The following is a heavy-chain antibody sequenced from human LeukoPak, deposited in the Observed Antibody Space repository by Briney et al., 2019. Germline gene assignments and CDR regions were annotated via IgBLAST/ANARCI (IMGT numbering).Heavy chain of an antibody. CDR3: AREEVVTAKYYYGMDV. J-gene: IGHJ6*02. D-gene: IGHD2-21*02. CDR1: GYTFTSYG. V-gene: IGHV1-18*01. Sequence: ASVKVSCKASGYTFTSYGISWVRQAPGQRLEWMGWISAYNGNTNYAQKLQGRVTMTTDTSTSTAYMELRSLRSDHTAVYYCAREEVVTAKYYYGMDVWGQGTTVTVSS. CDR2: ISAYNGNT.